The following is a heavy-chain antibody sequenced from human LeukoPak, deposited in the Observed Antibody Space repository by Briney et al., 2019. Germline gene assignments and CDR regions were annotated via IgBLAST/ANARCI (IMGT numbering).Heavy chain of an antibody. CDR2: IFPIFATA. CDR1: GGTFSSYA. D-gene: IGHD1-26*01. CDR3: ARESGSYEAYFDY. Sequence: ASVKVSCKASGGTFSSYAISWVRQAPGQGLEWMGGIFPIFATANYAQKFQGRVTITADESTSTAYMELSSLRSEDTAVYYCARESGSYEAYFDYWGQGTLVTVSS. V-gene: IGHV1-69*13. J-gene: IGHJ4*02.